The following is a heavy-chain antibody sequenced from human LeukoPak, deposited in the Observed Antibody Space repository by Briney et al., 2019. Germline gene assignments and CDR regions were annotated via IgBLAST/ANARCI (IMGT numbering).Heavy chain of an antibody. J-gene: IGHJ4*02. CDR1: SGSFSGYY. CDR3: ARRLVDSGASQVSDD. CDR2: INDSGSL. Sequence: SSETLSLTCAVYSGSFSGYYWRWIRQPPGKGLEWIGEINDSGSLNCNPSLKNPVTLSVDPSKNQFSLRLSSVAAADTAVYYCARRLVDSGASQVSDDWGQGTLVTVSS. D-gene: IGHD2-15*01. V-gene: IGHV4-34*01.